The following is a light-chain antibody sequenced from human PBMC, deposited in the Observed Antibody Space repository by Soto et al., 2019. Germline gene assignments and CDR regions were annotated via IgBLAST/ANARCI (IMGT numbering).Light chain of an antibody. V-gene: IGLV2-14*01. CDR3: SSYTSRITVV. Sequence: QSVLTQPASVSGSPGQSITISCTGTSSDVGAYKYVSWYQQYPGKAPKLLIYDVSNRPPGVSNRFSGSKSGNTASLTISGLQAEDEADYYCSSYTSRITVVFGGGTKLTVL. CDR1: SSDVGAYKY. J-gene: IGLJ3*02. CDR2: DVS.